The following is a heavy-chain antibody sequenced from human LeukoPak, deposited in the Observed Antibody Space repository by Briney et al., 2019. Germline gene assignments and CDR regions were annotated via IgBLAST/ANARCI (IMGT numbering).Heavy chain of an antibody. J-gene: IGHJ6*03. CDR2: IYSSGST. CDR1: GGSISSYY. Sequence: SETLSLTCTVSGGSISSYYWSWIRQPPGKGLEWIGYIYSSGSTNYNPSLKSRVTMSVDTSKNQFTLKVSSVTAADTAVYYCARVFDSGSQAYFYYMDVWGKGTTVTISS. D-gene: IGHD3-10*01. CDR3: ARVFDSGSQAYFYYMDV. V-gene: IGHV4-59*01.